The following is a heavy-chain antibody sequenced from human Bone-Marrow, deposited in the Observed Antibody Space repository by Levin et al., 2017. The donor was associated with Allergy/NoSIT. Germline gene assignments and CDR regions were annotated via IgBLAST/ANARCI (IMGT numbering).Heavy chain of an antibody. CDR2: ISATSGAR. V-gene: IGHV3-48*02. Sequence: GGSLRLSCAASGFTFNTFTMIWVRQAPGKGLEWISHISATSGARVYADPVKGRLTISRVNARDSLFLQMNSLTDEETGVYYCARGGREDSWRGYCDGGNCHLAQYWGRGTLVTVSS. CDR3: ARGGREDSWRGYCDGGNCHLAQY. J-gene: IGHJ4*02. D-gene: IGHD2-21*01. CDR1: GFTFNTFT.